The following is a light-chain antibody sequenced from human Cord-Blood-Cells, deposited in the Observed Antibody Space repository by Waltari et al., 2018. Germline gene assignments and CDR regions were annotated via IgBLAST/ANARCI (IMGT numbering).Light chain of an antibody. J-gene: IGLJ2*01. Sequence: QSALTQPPSVSGSPGQSVTISCTGTSSAVGSYNRFPWYQQPPGTAPNLMIYEVSNRPSGVPDRFSGSKSGNTASLTISGRQAEDEADYYCSSYTSSSTYVVFGGGTKLTVL. V-gene: IGLV2-18*02. CDR1: SSAVGSYNR. CDR2: EVS. CDR3: SSYTSSSTYVV.